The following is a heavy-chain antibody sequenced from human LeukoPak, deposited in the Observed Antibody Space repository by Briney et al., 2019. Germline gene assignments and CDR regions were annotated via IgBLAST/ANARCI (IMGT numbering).Heavy chain of an antibody. CDR3: ARGSSSGYLRVKLGS. D-gene: IGHD6-19*01. J-gene: IGHJ4*02. CDR1: GFIVSSNY. CDR2: LYSGGNT. V-gene: IGHV3-53*01. Sequence: SGGSLRLSCAVSGFIVSSNYMTWVRQAPGKGLEWVSSLYSGGNTYYAESVRGRFTVSRDKTKNTLYLQMNSLRAEDTAVYYCARGSSSGYLRVKLGSWGQGTLVTVSS.